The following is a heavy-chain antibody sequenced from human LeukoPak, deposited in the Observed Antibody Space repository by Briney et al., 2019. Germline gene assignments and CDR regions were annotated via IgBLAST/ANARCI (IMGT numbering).Heavy chain of an antibody. V-gene: IGHV4-39*07. D-gene: IGHD2-2*01. CDR3: AREVLLRIDAKNWIDP. CDR1: GGSISSGGYY. J-gene: IGHJ5*02. Sequence: SETLSVTCSVSGGSISSGGYYWAWIRRPPGKGLEWLGSMYYTGNTYYDNPSLKSRVTISLDTAKNQFSLQLSSLTAADTAVYYCAREVLLRIDAKNWIDPWGQGTLVTVSS. CDR2: MYYTGNT.